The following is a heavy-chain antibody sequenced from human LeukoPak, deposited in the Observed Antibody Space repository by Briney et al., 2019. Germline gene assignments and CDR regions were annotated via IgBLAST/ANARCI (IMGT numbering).Heavy chain of an antibody. CDR1: GYTFTSYG. V-gene: IGHV1-18*01. J-gene: IGHJ4*02. CDR2: ISAYNGNT. CDR3: ARVWAVLRYFNPPDY. Sequence: RASVKVSCKASGYTFTSYGISWVRQAPGQGLEWMGWISAYNGNTNYAQKLQGRVTMTTDTSTSTAYMELRSLRSDDTAVYYRARVWAVLRYFNPPDYWGQGTLVTVSS. D-gene: IGHD3-9*01.